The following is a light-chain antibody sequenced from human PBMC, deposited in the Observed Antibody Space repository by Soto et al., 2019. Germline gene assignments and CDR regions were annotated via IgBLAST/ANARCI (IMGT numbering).Light chain of an antibody. Sequence: QSALTQPASVSGSPGQSITISCTGTSNDVGSYNLVSWYQQHPGKAPKLMIYEGSKRPSGVSNRFSGSKSANTASLTISGLQAEDEADYYCCSYAGSSTWVFGGGTKVTVL. CDR3: CSYAGSSTWV. V-gene: IGLV2-23*01. J-gene: IGLJ3*02. CDR2: EGS. CDR1: SNDVGSYNL.